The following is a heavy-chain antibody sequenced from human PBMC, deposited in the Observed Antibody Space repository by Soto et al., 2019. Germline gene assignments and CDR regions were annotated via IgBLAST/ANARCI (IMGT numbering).Heavy chain of an antibody. CDR2: ISGSGGST. CDR1: GFTFSSYA. J-gene: IGHJ4*02. V-gene: IGHV3-23*01. Sequence: GGSLRLSCAASGFTFSSYAMSWVRQAPGKGLEWVSAISGSGGSTYYADSVKGRFTISRDNSKNTLYQQMNSLRAEDTAVYYCAKDSYDSGGPGGYWGQGTLVTVSS. CDR3: AKDSYDSGGPGGY. D-gene: IGHD3-22*01.